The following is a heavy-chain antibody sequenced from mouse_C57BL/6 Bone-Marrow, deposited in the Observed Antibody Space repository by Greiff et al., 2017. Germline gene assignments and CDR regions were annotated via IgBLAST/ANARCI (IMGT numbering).Heavy chain of an antibody. D-gene: IGHD2-3*01. CDR2: IWRGGST. Sequence: QVQLQQSGPGLVQPSQSLSITCTVSGFSLTSYGVHWVRQSPGKGLEWLGVIWRGGSTDYNAAFMSRLSITKDNSKSQVFFKMNSLQADDTAIYYCAKREFGDGYYYYYAMDYWGQGTSVTVSS. V-gene: IGHV2-5*01. CDR1: GFSLTSYG. CDR3: AKREFGDGYYYYYAMDY. J-gene: IGHJ4*01.